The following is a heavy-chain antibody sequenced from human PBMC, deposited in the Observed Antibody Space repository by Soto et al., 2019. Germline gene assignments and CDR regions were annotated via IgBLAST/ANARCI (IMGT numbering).Heavy chain of an antibody. J-gene: IGHJ4*02. V-gene: IGHV3-30*18. Sequence: QVQLVESGGGVVQPGRSLRLSCAASGFTFISYGMHWVRQAPGKGLEWVAAISYDGSNKYYLDSVMGRFTISRDNSKNTLYLQLNSLRAEDSALYYCAKDVWAYGSIDYWGQGILVTVSS. CDR1: GFTFISYG. CDR2: ISYDGSNK. CDR3: AKDVWAYGSIDY. D-gene: IGHD2-21*01.